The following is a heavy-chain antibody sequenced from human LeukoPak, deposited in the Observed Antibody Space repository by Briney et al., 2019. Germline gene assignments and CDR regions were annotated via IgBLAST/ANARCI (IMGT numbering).Heavy chain of an antibody. CDR1: GGTFSSYA. CDR3: ARSSAAAGFTEVIEYFQH. CDR2: IIPIFGTA. Sequence: SVTVSCKASGGTFSSYAIGWVRQAPGQGLEWMGGIIPIFGTANYAQKFQGRVTITADESTSTAYMELSSLRSEDTAVYYCARSSAAAGFTEVIEYFQHWSQGTLVTVSS. D-gene: IGHD6-13*01. V-gene: IGHV1-69*01. J-gene: IGHJ1*01.